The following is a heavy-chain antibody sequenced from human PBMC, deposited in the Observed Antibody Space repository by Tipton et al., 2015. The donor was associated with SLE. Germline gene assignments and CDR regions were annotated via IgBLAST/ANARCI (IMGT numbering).Heavy chain of an antibody. CDR2: IYYSGST. Sequence: TLSLTCTVSGGSISSYYWSWIRQPPGKGLEWIAYIYYSGSTNYNPSLKSRVTILVDTSKNQFSLKLSSVTAADTAVYYCARHDGQWDAFDIWGQGTMVTVSS. J-gene: IGHJ3*02. CDR1: GGSISSYY. CDR3: ARHDGQWDAFDI. V-gene: IGHV4-59*08. D-gene: IGHD6-19*01.